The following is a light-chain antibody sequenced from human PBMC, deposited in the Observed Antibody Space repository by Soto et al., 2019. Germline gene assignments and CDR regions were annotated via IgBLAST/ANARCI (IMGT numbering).Light chain of an antibody. CDR3: QQYDIASG. CDR1: QSVSTN. J-gene: IGKJ4*01. Sequence: EIVMTQSPVTLSVSPGERATLSCRASQSVSTNLAWYQQKPGQAPRLLIYGASTRATGIPARFSGSGSGTEFTLTISSLQSEDFAVYYCQQYDIASGFGGETRVEI. CDR2: GAS. V-gene: IGKV3-15*01.